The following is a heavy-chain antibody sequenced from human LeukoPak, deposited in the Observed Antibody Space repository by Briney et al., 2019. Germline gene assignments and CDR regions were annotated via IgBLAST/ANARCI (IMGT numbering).Heavy chain of an antibody. CDR3: ARGPAIGAFDI. J-gene: IGHJ3*02. V-gene: IGHV4-34*01. CDR2: INHSGST. D-gene: IGHD3-22*01. CDR1: GGSFSDYY. Sequence: SETLSLTCTVYGGSFSDYYWNWIRQPPGKGLEWIGEINHSGSTNYNPSLKSGVTISVATSKNQFSLKLSSVTAADTAVYYCARGPAIGAFDIWGQGTMVTVSS.